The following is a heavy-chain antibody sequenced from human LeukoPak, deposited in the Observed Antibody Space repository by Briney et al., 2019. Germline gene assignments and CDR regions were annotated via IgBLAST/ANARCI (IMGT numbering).Heavy chain of an antibody. Sequence: ASVKVSCKVSGYTLTELSMHWVRQAPGKGLEWMGGFDPEDGETIYAQKFQGRVTMTEDTSTDTAYMELSSLRSEDTAVYYCASGSYLWGGMDVWGQGTTVTVSS. D-gene: IGHD1-26*01. CDR1: GYTLTELS. CDR3: ASGSYLWGGMDV. J-gene: IGHJ6*02. V-gene: IGHV1-24*01. CDR2: FDPEDGET.